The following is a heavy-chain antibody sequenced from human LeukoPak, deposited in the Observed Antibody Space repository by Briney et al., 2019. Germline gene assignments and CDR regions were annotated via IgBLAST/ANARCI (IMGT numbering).Heavy chain of an antibody. J-gene: IGHJ5*02. CDR1: GYTFTSYG. Sequence: GASVKVSCTASGYTFTSYGISWVRQAPGQGLEWMGWISAYNGNTNYAQKLQGRVTMTTDTSTSTAYMEVRSLRSDDTAVYYCARQPVVPAAIGWFDPWGQGTLVTVSS. CDR2: ISAYNGNT. D-gene: IGHD2-2*02. V-gene: IGHV1-18*01. CDR3: ARQPVVPAAIGWFDP.